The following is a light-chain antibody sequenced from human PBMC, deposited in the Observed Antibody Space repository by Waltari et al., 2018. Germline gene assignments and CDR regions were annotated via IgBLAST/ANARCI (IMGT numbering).Light chain of an antibody. CDR1: NIGGKS. Sequence: SYVLTQPPSMSVAPGKTARITCGGSNIGGKSVQWYQQKPGQAPVLVMNYNTDRPSEIPRRFSGSNSGNTAALTINRVEAGDEADYYCQVWGDDSGPYVIFGGGTKLTVL. CDR3: QVWGDDSGPYVI. J-gene: IGLJ2*01. V-gene: IGLV3-21*04. CDR2: YNT.